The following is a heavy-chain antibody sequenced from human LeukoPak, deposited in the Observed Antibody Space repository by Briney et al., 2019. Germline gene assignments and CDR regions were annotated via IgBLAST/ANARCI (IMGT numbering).Heavy chain of an antibody. J-gene: IGHJ4*02. CDR1: AFTFGNYA. V-gene: IGHV3-23*01. Sequence: PGGSLRLSCAASAFTFGNYAMNWVRQAPGKGLEWVSGLSGSGASTYYADSVKGRFTISRDNSKNTLYLQMNRLRAGDTAVYYCAKGSDRSGSYYLDYWGQGNPGHRLL. CDR3: AKGSDRSGSYYLDY. CDR2: LSGSGAST. D-gene: IGHD3-10*01.